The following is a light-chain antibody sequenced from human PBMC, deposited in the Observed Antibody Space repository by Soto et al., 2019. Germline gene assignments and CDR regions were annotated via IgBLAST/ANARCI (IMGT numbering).Light chain of an antibody. CDR1: QSVSIY. J-gene: IGKJ5*01. CDR2: DTS. Sequence: EVVLTQSPATLSLSPGERATLSCRASQSVSIYLAWYQQRPGQAPRLLIYDTSSRAPGIPARFRGSGSGTDFTLTISSLEPEDFAVYYCQQRQHWPPITFGQGTRLEIK. CDR3: QQRQHWPPIT. V-gene: IGKV3-11*01.